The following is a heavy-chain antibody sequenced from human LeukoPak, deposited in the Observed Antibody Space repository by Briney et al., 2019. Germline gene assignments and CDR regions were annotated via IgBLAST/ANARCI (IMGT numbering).Heavy chain of an antibody. D-gene: IGHD2-2*01. J-gene: IGHJ5*02. V-gene: IGHV3-53*01. Sequence: PGGSLRLSCAASGFTVSSDYMSWVRQAPGKGLEWVSVFYSGGNTYYADSVKGRFTISRDNSKNTRYLQMNSLRAEDTAVYYCARGARRICSGTSCPFDPWGQGTRVTVSS. CDR3: ARGARRICSGTSCPFDP. CDR2: FYSGGNT. CDR1: GFTVSSDY.